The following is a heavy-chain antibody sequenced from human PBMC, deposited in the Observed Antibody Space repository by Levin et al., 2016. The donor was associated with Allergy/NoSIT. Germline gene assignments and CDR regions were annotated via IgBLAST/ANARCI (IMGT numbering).Heavy chain of an antibody. Sequence: WVRQAPGQGLEWMGGIIPIFGTANYAQKFQGRVTITADESTSTAYMELSSLRSEDTAVYYCARENGRGWFDPWGQGTLVTVSS. J-gene: IGHJ5*02. D-gene: IGHD1-26*01. CDR2: IIPIFGTA. V-gene: IGHV1-69*01. CDR3: ARENGRGWFDP.